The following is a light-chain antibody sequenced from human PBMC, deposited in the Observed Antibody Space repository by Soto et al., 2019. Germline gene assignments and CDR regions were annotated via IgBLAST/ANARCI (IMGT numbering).Light chain of an antibody. CDR3: QQSDNLPLT. J-gene: IGKJ4*01. CDR1: QGISNS. Sequence: IQLTQSPSAMAASVCGTITFTCQASQGISNSLNWYQQKPGKAPKLLIYDASNLETGVPSRFSGSGFGTDFTFSISSLQPEDIATYYCQQSDNLPLTFGGGTKVDIK. V-gene: IGKV1-33*01. CDR2: DAS.